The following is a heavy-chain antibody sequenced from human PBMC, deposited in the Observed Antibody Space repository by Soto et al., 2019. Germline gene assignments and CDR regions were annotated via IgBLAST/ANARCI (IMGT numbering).Heavy chain of an antibody. J-gene: IGHJ4*02. CDR3: ARGDCGGDCYWGRYFDY. CDR1: GFTFSSYS. V-gene: IGHV3-21*01. D-gene: IGHD2-21*02. Sequence: EVQLVESGGGLVKPGGSLRLSCTPSGFTFSSYSMNWVRQAPGKGLEWVSSISSSSSYIYYADSVKGRFTISRDNAKNSLYLQMNSLRAEDTAVYYGARGDCGGDCYWGRYFDYWGQGTLVTVSS. CDR2: ISSSSSYI.